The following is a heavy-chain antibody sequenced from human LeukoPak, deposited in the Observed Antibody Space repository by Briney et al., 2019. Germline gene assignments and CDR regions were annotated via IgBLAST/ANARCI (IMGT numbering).Heavy chain of an antibody. CDR2: TYYRSKWYN. D-gene: IGHD3-10*01. J-gene: IGHJ6*03. V-gene: IGHV6-1*01. CDR1: GDSVSSNSAA. Sequence: SQTLSLTCATSGDSVSSNSAAWNWIRQSPSRGLEWLGRTYYRSKWYNDYAVSVKSRITINPDTSKNQFSLQLNSVTPEDTAVYYCARDRTMVRGVYYYMDVWGKGTTVTISS. CDR3: ARDRTMVRGVYYYMDV.